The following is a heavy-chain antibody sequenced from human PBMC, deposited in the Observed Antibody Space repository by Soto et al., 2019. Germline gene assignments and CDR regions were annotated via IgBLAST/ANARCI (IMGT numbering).Heavy chain of an antibody. V-gene: IGHV4-4*02. J-gene: IGHJ4*02. CDR3: ARRWGEGRVDY. CDR2: IYHSGST. Sequence: ETLSLTCAVSGGSISSSNWWSWVRQPPGKGLQWIGEIYHSGSTNYIPSLKSRVTISVDKSRNQFSLKLSSVTAADTAVYYCARRWGEGRVDYWGQGTLVTVSS. D-gene: IGHD3-10*01. CDR1: GGSISSSNW.